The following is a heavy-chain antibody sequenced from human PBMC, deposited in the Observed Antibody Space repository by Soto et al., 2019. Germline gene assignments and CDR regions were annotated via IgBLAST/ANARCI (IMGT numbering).Heavy chain of an antibody. Sequence: GASVKLSCKASGGTFSSYAISWVRQAPGQGLEWMGGIIPIFGTANYAQKFQGRVTITADESTSTAYMELSSLRSEDTAVYYCARVVEDTAMAPYYFDYWGQGTLVTVSS. CDR3: ARVVEDTAMAPYYFDY. V-gene: IGHV1-69*13. CDR2: IIPIFGTA. D-gene: IGHD5-18*01. CDR1: GGTFSSYA. J-gene: IGHJ4*02.